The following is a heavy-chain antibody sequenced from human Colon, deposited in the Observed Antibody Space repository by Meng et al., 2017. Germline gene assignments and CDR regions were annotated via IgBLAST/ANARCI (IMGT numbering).Heavy chain of an antibody. J-gene: IGHJ4*02. CDR1: GYSFTVYY. D-gene: IGHD3-22*01. CDR2: INPNTGDT. CDR3: AKVEDNSGLY. V-gene: IGHV1-2*06. Sequence: QVQLVRAGAGVRKPGASLRVPCQASGYSFTVYYIHWVRQAPGQGLEWMGRINPNTGDTKYAQKFDGRVTMTRDKSIDTAYLDLSRLRADDTAVYYCAKVEDNSGLYWGQGTLVTVSS.